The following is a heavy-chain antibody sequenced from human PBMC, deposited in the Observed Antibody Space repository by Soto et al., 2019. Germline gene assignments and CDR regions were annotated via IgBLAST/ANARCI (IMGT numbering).Heavy chain of an antibody. Sequence: ASVKVSCKASGYTFTSYGIHWVRQAPGQRLEWMGWINAASGDTKYSPKFQGRVTITRDTSASTAYMELSSLRSEDTAVYYCVRRHVSATGIDWFDPCGQGTLVTV. CDR3: VRRHVSATGIDWFDP. CDR1: GYTFTSYG. CDR2: INAASGDT. V-gene: IGHV1-3*01. D-gene: IGHD6-13*01. J-gene: IGHJ5*02.